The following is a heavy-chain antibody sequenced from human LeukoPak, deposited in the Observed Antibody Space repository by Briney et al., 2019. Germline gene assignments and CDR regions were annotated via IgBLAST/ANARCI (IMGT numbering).Heavy chain of an antibody. J-gene: IGHJ4*02. CDR3: ARGDGYMFY. CDR2: IYYSGST. Sequence: SETLSLTCTVSGGSISSYYWSWIRQPPGKGLEWIGYIYYSGSTNYNPSLKSRVTISVDTSKNQFSLKLTSVTAADTSVYYCARGDGYMFYWGQGTLVTVSS. D-gene: IGHD5-24*01. CDR1: GGSISSYY. V-gene: IGHV4-59*01.